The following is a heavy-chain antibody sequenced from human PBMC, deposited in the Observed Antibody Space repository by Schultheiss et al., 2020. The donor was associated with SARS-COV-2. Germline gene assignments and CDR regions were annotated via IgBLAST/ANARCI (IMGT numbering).Heavy chain of an antibody. D-gene: IGHD6-13*01. Sequence: GESLKISCAASGFTVSSNYMSWVRQAPGKGLEWVAVISYDGSNKYYADSVKGRFTISRDNSKNTLYLQMNSLRAEDTAVYYCAKDLLAAAGIGFYYYYGMDVWGQGTTVTVSS. CDR1: GFTVSSNY. J-gene: IGHJ6*02. V-gene: IGHV3-30*18. CDR3: AKDLLAAAGIGFYYYYGMDV. CDR2: ISYDGSNK.